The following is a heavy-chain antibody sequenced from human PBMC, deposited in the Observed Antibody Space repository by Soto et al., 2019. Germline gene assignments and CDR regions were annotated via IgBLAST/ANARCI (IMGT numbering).Heavy chain of an antibody. CDR3: AKVGFGDSLYGIPDEYYYFAMDV. CDR1: GFTFSTFA. J-gene: IGHJ6*02. CDR2: VSGSGGTT. V-gene: IGHV3-23*01. Sequence: PGGSLRLSCAASGFTFSTFAMAWVRQAPGKGLEWVSAVSGSGGTTHHAASVKGRFTISRDHSKNTLYLQMNTLRGEDTGVYYCAKVGFGDSLYGIPDEYYYFAMDVWGQGTTVTVSS. D-gene: IGHD3-10*01.